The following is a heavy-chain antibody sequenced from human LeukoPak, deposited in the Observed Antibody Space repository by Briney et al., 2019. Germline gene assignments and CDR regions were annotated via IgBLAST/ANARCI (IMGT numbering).Heavy chain of an antibody. Sequence: PGGSLRLSCAASGFTFSSYAMSWVRQAPGKGLEWVANIKQDGSEKYYVDSVKGRFTISRDNAKNSLYLQMNSLRAEDTAVYYCARAPSGSYPYWYFDLWGRGTLVTVSS. J-gene: IGHJ2*01. CDR1: GFTFSSYA. CDR2: IKQDGSEK. CDR3: ARAPSGSYPYWYFDL. V-gene: IGHV3-7*01. D-gene: IGHD1-26*01.